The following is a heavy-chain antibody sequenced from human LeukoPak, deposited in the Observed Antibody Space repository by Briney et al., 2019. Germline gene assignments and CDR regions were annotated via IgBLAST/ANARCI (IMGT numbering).Heavy chain of an antibody. V-gene: IGHV3-74*01. CDR3: TRDLMDYDVSTGLHHYYMDV. D-gene: IGHD3-9*01. Sequence: GGSLRLSCAASGFILSNYRMNWVRQDPRKGLVWVSRINGDGRNINYADSVRGRFTISRDNAKNTLYLQMNTLRVEDTAVYYCTRDLMDYDVSTGLHHYYMDVWGQGTTVTVSS. CDR1: GFILSNYR. J-gene: IGHJ6*02. CDR2: INGDGRNI.